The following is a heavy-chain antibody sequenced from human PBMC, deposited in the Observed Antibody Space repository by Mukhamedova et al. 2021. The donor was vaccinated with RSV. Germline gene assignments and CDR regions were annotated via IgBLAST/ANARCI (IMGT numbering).Heavy chain of an antibody. J-gene: IGHJ4*02. V-gene: IGHV5-51*01. CDR3: ATLGRKYKWDCLDY. Sequence: RYSPSFQGQVTISADKSISTAYLQWSSLKATDTAMYYCATLGRKYKWDCLDYWGQGTLVTVSS. D-gene: IGHD1-7*01.